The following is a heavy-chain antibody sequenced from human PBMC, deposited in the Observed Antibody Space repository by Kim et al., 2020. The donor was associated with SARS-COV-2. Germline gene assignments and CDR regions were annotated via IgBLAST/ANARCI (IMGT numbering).Heavy chain of an antibody. CDR2: T. CDR3: ARVRAGVGDY. D-gene: IGHD4-17*01. V-gene: IGHV3-74*01. J-gene: IGHJ4*02. Sequence: TSYADSVKGRFAISRDNAKNTLYLQMNSRSAEDTAVYYCARVRAGVGDYWGQGTLVTVSS.